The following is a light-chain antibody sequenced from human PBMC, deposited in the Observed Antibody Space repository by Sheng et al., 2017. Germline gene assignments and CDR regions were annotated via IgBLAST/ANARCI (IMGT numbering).Light chain of an antibody. CDR2: AAS. Sequence: DIQMTQSPSSLSASVGDRVTITCRASQNINNFLNWYQQKPGRAPNLLIYAASTLQSGVPSRFSGSGSGTEFTLTISSLQPEDFATYYCQQLNSYPYTFGQGTKLEIK. CDR1: QNINNF. J-gene: IGKJ2*01. CDR3: QQLNSYPYT. V-gene: IGKV1-9*01.